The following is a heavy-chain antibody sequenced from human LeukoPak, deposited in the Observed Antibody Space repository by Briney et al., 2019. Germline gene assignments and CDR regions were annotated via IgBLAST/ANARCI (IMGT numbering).Heavy chain of an antibody. D-gene: IGHD3-3*01. CDR1: GGSISSYY. CDR3: ARDGYDFWSGYGSRWFDP. CDR2: IYYRGST. Sequence: PSETLSLTCTVSGGSISSYYWSWIRQPPGKGLEWIGYIYYRGSTNYNPSLKSRVTISVDTSKNQFSLKLSSVTAADTAVYYCARDGYDFWSGYGSRWFDPWGQGTLVTVSS. J-gene: IGHJ5*02. V-gene: IGHV4-59*01.